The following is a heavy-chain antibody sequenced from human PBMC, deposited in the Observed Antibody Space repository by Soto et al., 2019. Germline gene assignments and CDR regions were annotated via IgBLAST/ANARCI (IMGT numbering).Heavy chain of an antibody. Sequence: ASVKDSCKASGYTFTYYYIHWVRQARGQGLEWMGIINPNSGSTTYAQKFQGRVTMTRDTSTSTVYMELTSLTSEDTAIDYCARGTYSYGSLYYLDYWGQGTLVTVSS. V-gene: IGHV1-46*01. D-gene: IGHD3-10*01. CDR2: INPNSGST. CDR3: ARGTYSYGSLYYLDY. J-gene: IGHJ4*02. CDR1: GYTFTYYY.